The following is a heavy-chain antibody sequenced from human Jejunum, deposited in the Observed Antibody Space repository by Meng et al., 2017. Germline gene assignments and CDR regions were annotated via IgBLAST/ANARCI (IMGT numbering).Heavy chain of an antibody. CDR2: IYSNGVT. CDR3: ARLLGGATRIDP. V-gene: IGHV4-61*02. D-gene: IGHD1-26*01. J-gene: IGHJ5*02. Sequence: SETLSLTCTVSGGSMSSGYYHWSWIRQPAGKGLEWIGRIYSNGVTNYNPSLKSRVTMSLDTSKNQFSPKLSSVTAADTAVYYCARLLGGATRIDPWGQGTLVTVSS. CDR1: GGSMSSGYYH.